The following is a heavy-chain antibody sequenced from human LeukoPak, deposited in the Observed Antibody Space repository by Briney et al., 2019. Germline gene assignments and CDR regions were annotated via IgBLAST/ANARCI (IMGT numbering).Heavy chain of an antibody. V-gene: IGHV1-8*03. D-gene: IGHD3-22*01. Sequence: GASVKVSCKASGYTFTGYDINWVRQATGQGLEWMGWMNPNSGNTGYAQKFQGRVTITRNTSISTAYMELSSLRSEDTAVYYCARGDPAYDSSGYYFGWWGPWGYYYYMDVWGKGTTVTVSS. CDR2: MNPNSGNT. CDR3: ARGDPAYDSSGYYFGWWGPWGYYYYMDV. CDR1: GYTFTGYD. J-gene: IGHJ6*03.